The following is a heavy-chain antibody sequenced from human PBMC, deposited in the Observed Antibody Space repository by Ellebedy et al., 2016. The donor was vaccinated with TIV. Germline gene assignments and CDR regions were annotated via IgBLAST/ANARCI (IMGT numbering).Heavy chain of an antibody. Sequence: SETLSLXXSVSGDSVSSDTYYWSWIRQSPGKGLEWIGHIYYNGSTNYNPSLKSRVTISVDTSNNQFSLRLSSATAADTAVYFCSTASFLRAEYFVCWGQGTLVTVSS. CDR1: GDSVSSDTYY. V-gene: IGHV4-61*01. D-gene: IGHD2/OR15-2a*01. CDR2: IYYNGST. J-gene: IGHJ4*02. CDR3: STASFLRAEYFVC.